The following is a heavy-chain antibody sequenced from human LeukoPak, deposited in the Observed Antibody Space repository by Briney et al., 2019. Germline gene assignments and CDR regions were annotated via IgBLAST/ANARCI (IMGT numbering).Heavy chain of an antibody. V-gene: IGHV3-30*18. CDR2: ILYDGSKK. CDR3: ANFDGDSQAFHI. D-gene: IGHD3-9*01. Sequence: PGGSLRLSCAASGFTFTNYNMHWVRQTPGKGLQWVAAILYDGSKKYYADSVKGRFSVYRDNSNYTLYLQMNSLKTEDTAVYSCANFDGDSQAFHIWGQRTMVTVSS. CDR1: GFTFTNYN. J-gene: IGHJ3*02.